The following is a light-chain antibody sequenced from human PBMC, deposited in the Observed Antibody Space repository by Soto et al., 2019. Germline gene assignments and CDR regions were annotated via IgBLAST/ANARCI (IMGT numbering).Light chain of an antibody. CDR3: QQYGSSPT. V-gene: IGKV3-20*01. Sequence: EIVLTQSPGTLSLSPGERATLSCRASQSVSSSYLAWYEQKPGQAPRLLIYGASSSATGIPDRFSGSGSGKDFTLTISRLEPEDCAVYCCQQYGSSPTFGGGTKVEIK. J-gene: IGKJ4*01. CDR2: GAS. CDR1: QSVSSSY.